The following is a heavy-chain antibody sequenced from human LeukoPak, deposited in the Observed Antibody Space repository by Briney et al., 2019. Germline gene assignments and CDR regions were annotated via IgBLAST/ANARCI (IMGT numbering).Heavy chain of an antibody. J-gene: IGHJ4*02. CDR2: INQDGSET. D-gene: IGHD2-2*02. V-gene: IGHV3-7*03. Sequence: GGSLRLSCAASGFTFSSYWMSWVRQAPGKGLEWVASINQDGSETYYVDSVKGRFTISRDNAKNSLSLHMNSLRGEDTAVHYCARAGGCTTTRCSTTPALDYWGQGTLVTVSS. CDR3: ARAGGCTTTRCSTTPALDY. CDR1: GFTFSSYW.